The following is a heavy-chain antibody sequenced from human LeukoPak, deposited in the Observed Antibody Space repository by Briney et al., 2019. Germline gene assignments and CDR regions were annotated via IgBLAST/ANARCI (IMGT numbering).Heavy chain of an antibody. Sequence: ASVKVSCKASGYTFTSYGISWVRQAPGQGLEWMGGIIPIFGTANYAQKFQGRVTITADKSTSTAYMELSSLRSEDTAVYYCARATGFRLRGSSSCLKYWGQGTLVTVSS. CDR3: ARATGFRLRGSSSCLKY. V-gene: IGHV1-69*06. J-gene: IGHJ4*02. CDR1: GYTFTSYG. CDR2: IIPIFGTA. D-gene: IGHD6-13*01.